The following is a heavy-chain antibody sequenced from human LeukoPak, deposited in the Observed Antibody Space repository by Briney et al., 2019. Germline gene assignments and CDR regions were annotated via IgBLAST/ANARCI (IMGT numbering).Heavy chain of an antibody. Sequence: SETLSLTCAVYGGSFSTYYWSWIRQPPGKGLEWIGEINHSGSTNNNPSLKSRVTISVDTSKNQFSLKLRSVTAADTAVYYCARVTGYDWESFYDYWGQGILVTVSS. D-gene: IGHD5-12*01. CDR3: ARVTGYDWESFYDY. J-gene: IGHJ4*02. CDR1: GGSFSTYY. V-gene: IGHV4-34*01. CDR2: INHSGST.